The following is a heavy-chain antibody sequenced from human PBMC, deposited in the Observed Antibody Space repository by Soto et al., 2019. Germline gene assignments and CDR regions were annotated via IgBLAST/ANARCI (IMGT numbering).Heavy chain of an antibody. CDR2: LNDSGGT. CDR1: GVSFSCYY. CDR3: ARGRGGVQH. J-gene: IGHJ1*01. V-gene: IGHV4-34*01. D-gene: IGHD3-10*01. Sequence: SDTQSITYAVYGVSFSCYYGSWIRQPPGKGLEWIGELNDSGGTNYNASLKSRVSISVDTSKNQFSLKLSFVTAADTAVYYCARGRGGVQHWGQGTLVTVSS.